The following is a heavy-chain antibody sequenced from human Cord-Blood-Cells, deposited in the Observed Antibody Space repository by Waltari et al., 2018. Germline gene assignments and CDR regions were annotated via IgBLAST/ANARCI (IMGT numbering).Heavy chain of an antibody. CDR1: GGSFSGYY. CDR3: ARGARGYSGTDFDY. J-gene: IGHJ4*02. CDR2: INHSGST. D-gene: IGHD6-13*01. Sequence: QVQLQQWGAGLLKPSETLSLTCAVYGGSFSGYYWSWIRQPPGKGLEWIGEINHSGSTNYNPALKSLVTKAVDPSKNQFSLELGPVTAADTAVYYGARGARGYSGTDFDYRGQGTLVTVSS. V-gene: IGHV4-34*01.